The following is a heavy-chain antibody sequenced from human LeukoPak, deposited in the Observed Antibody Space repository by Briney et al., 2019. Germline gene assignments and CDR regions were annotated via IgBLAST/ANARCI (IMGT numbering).Heavy chain of an antibody. J-gene: IGHJ5*02. CDR2: IFYIGTT. CDR3: ARDSRGYSYGYSWFDP. D-gene: IGHD5-18*01. Sequence: SETLSLTCTVSGGSISTGSYYWAWIRQPPGKGLEWIGSIFYIGTTYYNPSLKSRVTISVDTSENQFSLKVSSVTATDTAVYYCARDSRGYSYGYSWFDPWGQGTLVTVSS. V-gene: IGHV4-39*02. CDR1: GGSISTGSYY.